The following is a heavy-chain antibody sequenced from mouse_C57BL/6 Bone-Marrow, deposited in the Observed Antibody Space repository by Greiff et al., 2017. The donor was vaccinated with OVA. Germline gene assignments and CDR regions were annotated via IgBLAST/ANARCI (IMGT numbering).Heavy chain of an antibody. Sequence: VQGVESGAELVRPGTSVKVSCKASGYAFTNYLIEWVKQRPGQGLEWIGVINPGSGGTNYNEKFKGKATLTADKSSSTAYMQLSSLTSEDSAVYFCARSAHYGSSSAWFAYWGQGTLVTVSA. D-gene: IGHD1-1*01. V-gene: IGHV1-54*01. CDR3: ARSAHYGSSSAWFAY. CDR1: GYAFTNYL. J-gene: IGHJ3*01. CDR2: INPGSGGT.